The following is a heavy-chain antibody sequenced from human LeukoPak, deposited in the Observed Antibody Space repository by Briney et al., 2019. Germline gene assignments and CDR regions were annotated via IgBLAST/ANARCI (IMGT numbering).Heavy chain of an antibody. V-gene: IGHV3-23*01. D-gene: IGHD3-10*01. Sequence: GGSLRLSCAASGFTFSSYAMSWVRQAPGKGLEWVSTLTGSGATTYYADSVKGRFTISRDNSKNTLYLQMNSLRAEDTAVYYCAKDYFLIDYWGQGTLVTVSS. CDR3: AKDYFLIDY. J-gene: IGHJ4*02. CDR2: LTGSGATT. CDR1: GFTFSSYA.